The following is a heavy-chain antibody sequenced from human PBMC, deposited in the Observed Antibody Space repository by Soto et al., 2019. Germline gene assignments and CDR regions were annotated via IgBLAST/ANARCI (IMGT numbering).Heavy chain of an antibody. CDR2: IIPIFGTA. V-gene: IGHV1-69*01. CDR3: ARDGGRHSGGIDY. D-gene: IGHD1-26*01. CDR1: GGTFSSYS. Sequence: QVQLVQSGAGVKKPGSSVKVPCKASGGTFSSYSINWVRQAPGQGLEWMGEIIPIFGTANYAQKFQGRVTITADESTSTAYMELSSLRSEDTAVYYCARDGGRHSGGIDYWGQGTLVTVSS. J-gene: IGHJ4*02.